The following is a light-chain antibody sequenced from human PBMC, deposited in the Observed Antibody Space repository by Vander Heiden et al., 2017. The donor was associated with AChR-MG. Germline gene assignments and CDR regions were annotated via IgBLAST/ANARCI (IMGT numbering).Light chain of an antibody. Sequence: HEPTQPPQLSASAGHTASITGSGDNWVDKYACWYQQKPGQSLVLVIYQDSKRPSGIPERFSGSNSGNTATLTISGTQAMDEADYYCQPWDSSTAVFVGETKLTVL. CDR3: QPWDSSTAV. J-gene: IGLJ2*01. CDR1: NWVDKY. CDR2: QDS. V-gene: IGLV3-1*01.